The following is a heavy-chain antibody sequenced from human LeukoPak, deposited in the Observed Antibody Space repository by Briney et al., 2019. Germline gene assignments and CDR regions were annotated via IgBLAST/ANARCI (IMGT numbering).Heavy chain of an antibody. CDR2: IRSKAYGGTT. Sequence: SLRLSCTAAGFTFGDYAMSWVRQAPGKGLEWVGFIRSKAYGGTTEYAAAVKGRFTISRDDSKSIAYLQMNSLRTEDTAVYYCTSGIVVVVAARRVWFDPWGQGTLVTVSS. CDR1: GFTFGDYA. J-gene: IGHJ5*02. V-gene: IGHV3-49*04. CDR3: TSGIVVVVAARRVWFDP. D-gene: IGHD2-15*01.